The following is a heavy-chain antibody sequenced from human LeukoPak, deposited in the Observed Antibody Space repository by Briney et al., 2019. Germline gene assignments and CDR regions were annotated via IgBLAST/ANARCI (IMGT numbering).Heavy chain of an antibody. Sequence: ASVKVSCKASGYTFTSYDINWVRQAPGQGLEWMGWMNPNSGDTGYPQKFQGRVTMTRDTSITTAYMELSSLRSEDTAVYYCARSGIASGISFDLWGQGTLVTVSS. CDR2: MNPNSGDT. V-gene: IGHV1-8*01. CDR1: GYTFTSYD. D-gene: IGHD2-15*01. CDR3: ARSGIASGISFDL. J-gene: IGHJ5*02.